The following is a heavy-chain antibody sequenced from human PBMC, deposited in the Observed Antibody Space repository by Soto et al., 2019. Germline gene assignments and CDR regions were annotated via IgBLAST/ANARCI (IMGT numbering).Heavy chain of an antibody. Sequence: EVQLVESGGGLVQPGRSLRLSCAASGFTFDDYAMHWVRQAPGKGLEWVSGISWNSGSIGYADSVKGRFTISRDNAKNSLYLQMNSLRAEDTALYYCAKSSSWYIRAFDILGQGTMVTVSS. D-gene: IGHD6-13*01. CDR2: ISWNSGSI. V-gene: IGHV3-9*01. CDR3: AKSSSWYIRAFDI. J-gene: IGHJ3*02. CDR1: GFTFDDYA.